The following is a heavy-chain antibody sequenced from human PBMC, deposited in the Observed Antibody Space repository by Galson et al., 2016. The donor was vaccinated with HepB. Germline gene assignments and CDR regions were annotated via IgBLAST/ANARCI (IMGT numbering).Heavy chain of an antibody. CDR1: GFTFSSYG. CDR3: AKDVGGARGSRGWSWGASYDYYYYGMDV. V-gene: IGHV3-30*18. D-gene: IGHD6-19*01. Sequence: SLRLSCAASGFTFSSYGMHWVRQAPGKGLEWVAVISSDGSNKYYADSVKGRFTTSRDNPKNTLYLQMSSLRPEDTAGYYCAKDVGGARGSRGWSWGASYDYYYYGMDVWGQGTTVTVSS. J-gene: IGHJ6*02. CDR2: ISSDGSNK.